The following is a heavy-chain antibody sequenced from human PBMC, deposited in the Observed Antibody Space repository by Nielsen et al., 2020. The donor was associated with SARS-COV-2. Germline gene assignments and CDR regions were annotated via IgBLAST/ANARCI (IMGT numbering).Heavy chain of an antibody. V-gene: IGHV3-33*01. Sequence: GGSLRLSCAASGFTFSSYGMHWVRQAPGKGLEWVAVIWYDGSNKYYADSVKGRFTISRDNSKNTLYLQMNSLRDEDTAVYYCARDQDGGAATSNWYFDLWGRGTLVIVSS. J-gene: IGHJ2*01. CDR2: IWYDGSNK. CDR3: ARDQDGGAATSNWYFDL. CDR1: GFTFSSYG. D-gene: IGHD6-25*01.